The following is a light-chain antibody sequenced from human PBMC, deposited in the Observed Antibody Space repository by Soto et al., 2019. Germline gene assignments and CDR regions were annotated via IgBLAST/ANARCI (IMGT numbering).Light chain of an antibody. Sequence: EIALTQSPATLSLSPGETATLSCRASQNVDKFLAWYQQRPGQPPRLLIFDSSNRATGVPVRFSGSGSGTVFTLTIGSLEPEDSAVYYCQQRKNWPPITFGQGTRLAIK. J-gene: IGKJ5*01. V-gene: IGKV3-11*01. CDR3: QQRKNWPPIT. CDR2: DSS. CDR1: QNVDKF.